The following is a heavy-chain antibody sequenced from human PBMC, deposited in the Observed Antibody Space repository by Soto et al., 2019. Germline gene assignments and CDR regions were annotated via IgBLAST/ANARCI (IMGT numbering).Heavy chain of an antibody. J-gene: IGHJ6*03. V-gene: IGHV1-46*03. D-gene: IGHD3-10*01. CDR3: ARGDYGSGSYSDKYYYYYYMDV. CDR2: INPSGGST. Sequence: ASVKVSCKASGYTFTSYYMHWVRQAPGQGLEWMGIINPSGGSTNYAQKFQGRVTMTRDTSTSTVYMELSSLRSEDTAVYYCARGDYGSGSYSDKYYYYYYMDVWGKGTTVTVSS. CDR1: GYTFTSYY.